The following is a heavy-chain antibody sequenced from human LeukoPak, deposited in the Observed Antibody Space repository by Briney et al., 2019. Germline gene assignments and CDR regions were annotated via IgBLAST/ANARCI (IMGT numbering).Heavy chain of an antibody. J-gene: IGHJ5*02. Sequence: GGSLRLSCAASGFTFSDYYMSWIRQAPGKGLECISYISSSSNYTNYADSVKGRFTISRDNAKNSLYLQMNSLRAEDTAVYYCARDRYCSGGTCYSAAWFDPWGQETLVTVSS. CDR3: ARDRYCSGGTCYSAAWFDP. V-gene: IGHV3-11*06. CDR2: ISSSSNYT. D-gene: IGHD2-15*01. CDR1: GFTFSDYY.